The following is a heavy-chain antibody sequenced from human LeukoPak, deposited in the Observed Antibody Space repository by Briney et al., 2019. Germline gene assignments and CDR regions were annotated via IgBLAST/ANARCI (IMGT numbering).Heavy chain of an antibody. V-gene: IGHV4-31*03. CDR3: ARGVIAAAAP. CDR1: GGSISSGGYY. Sequence: SQTLSLTCTVSGGSISSGGYYWSWIRQHPGKGLEWIGYIYYSGSTYYNPSLKSRVTISVDTSKNQFSLKLSSVTAADTAVYYCARGVIAAAAPWGQGTLVTVSS. CDR2: IYYSGST. J-gene: IGHJ5*02. D-gene: IGHD6-13*01.